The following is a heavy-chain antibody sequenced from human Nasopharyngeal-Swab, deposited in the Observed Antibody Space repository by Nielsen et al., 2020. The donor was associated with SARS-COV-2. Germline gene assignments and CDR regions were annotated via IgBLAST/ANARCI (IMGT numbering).Heavy chain of an antibody. D-gene: IGHD3-10*01. CDR1: GFTLRNYD. Sequence: GRSLRLSCVGSGFTLRNYDMGWVRQTPGKGLEWVSHISGSGGGTYYIDSVKGRFTISRDNSKNTLHLHMSSLRAEDTAVYYCAKDKEDLRGVGSYDYWGQGTLVTVSS. CDR2: ISGSGGGT. CDR3: AKDKEDLRGVGSYDY. J-gene: IGHJ4*02. V-gene: IGHV3-23*02.